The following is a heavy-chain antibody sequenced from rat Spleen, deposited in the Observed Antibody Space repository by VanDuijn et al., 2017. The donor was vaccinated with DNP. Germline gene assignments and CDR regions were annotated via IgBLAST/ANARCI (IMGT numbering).Heavy chain of an antibody. J-gene: IGHJ2*01. CDR1: GFTFNNYW. Sequence: EVQLVESGGDLVQPGRSLKLSCVASGFTFNNYWMTWIRQVPGKGLEWVASITRSGGSTYYPDSGKGRFTISRDNAKNTLYLQMNSLRSEDTATYYCARSTTGIKGFYFDYWGQGVMVTVSS. V-gene: IGHV5-31*01. CDR3: ARSTTGIKGFYFDY. D-gene: IGHD1-9*01. CDR2: ITRSGGST.